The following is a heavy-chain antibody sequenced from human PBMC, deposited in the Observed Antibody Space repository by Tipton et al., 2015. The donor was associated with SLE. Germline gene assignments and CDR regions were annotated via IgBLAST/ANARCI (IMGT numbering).Heavy chain of an antibody. CDR2: IYYSGRT. CDR1: GGYISSGDYY. V-gene: IGHV4-30-4*01. CDR3: ARAVVAAPSYYYGMDV. J-gene: IGHJ6*02. D-gene: IGHD2-15*01. Sequence: LRLSCTVSGGYISSGDYYWSWIRQPPGKGLEWIGYIYYSGRTYYNPSLKSRVTISVDTSKNQFSLKLNSVTAADTAVYYCARAVVAAPSYYYGMDVWGQGTTVTVSS.